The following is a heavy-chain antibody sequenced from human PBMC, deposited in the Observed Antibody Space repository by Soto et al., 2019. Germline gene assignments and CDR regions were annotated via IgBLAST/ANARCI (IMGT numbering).Heavy chain of an antibody. CDR3: EIAAAGQDYYYGMDV. CDR1: GFTFSSYA. J-gene: IGHJ6*02. CDR2: ISGSGGST. Sequence: GGSLRLSCAASGFTFSSYAMSWVRQAPGKGLEWVSAISGSGGSTYYADSVKGRFTISRDNSKNTLYLQMNSLRAEDTAVYYCEIAAAGQDYYYGMDVWGQGTTVTVSS. V-gene: IGHV3-23*01. D-gene: IGHD6-13*01.